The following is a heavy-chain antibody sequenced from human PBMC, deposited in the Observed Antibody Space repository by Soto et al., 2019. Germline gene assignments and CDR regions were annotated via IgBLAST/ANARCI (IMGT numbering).Heavy chain of an antibody. CDR1: GFTFSNAW. J-gene: IGHJ6*02. V-gene: IGHV3-15*07. CDR2: IKSKTDGGTT. CDR3: TTLSITIFGVVLMDV. D-gene: IGHD3-3*01. Sequence: EVQLVESGGGLVKPGGSLRLSCAASGFTFSNAWMNWVRQAPGKGLEWVGRIKSKTDGGTTDYAAPVKGRFTISRDDSEXTLYLQMNSLKTEDTAVYYCTTLSITIFGVVLMDVWGQGTTVTVSS.